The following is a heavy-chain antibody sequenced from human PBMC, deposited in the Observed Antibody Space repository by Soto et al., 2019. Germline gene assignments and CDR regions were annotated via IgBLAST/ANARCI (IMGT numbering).Heavy chain of an antibody. D-gene: IGHD2-21*02. CDR3: TPGPPFIVVVTSY. J-gene: IGHJ4*02. Sequence: SETLSLTCTVSGGSISSYYWSWIRQPSGKGLEWIGYIYYSGSTNYNPSLKSRVTISVDTSKNQFSLYLQMNSLKTEDTAVYYCTPGPPFIVVVTSYWGQGTLVTVS. CDR2: IYYSGST. CDR1: GGSISSYY. V-gene: IGHV4-59*12.